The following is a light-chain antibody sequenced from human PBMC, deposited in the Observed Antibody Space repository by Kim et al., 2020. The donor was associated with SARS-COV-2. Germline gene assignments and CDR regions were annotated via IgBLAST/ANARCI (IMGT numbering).Light chain of an antibody. V-gene: IGLV1-44*01. Sequence: QSVLTQPPSASGTPGQRVTISCSGSSSNIGGNSVNWYQQFPGTAPKLLIYRNNQRPSGVPDRFSGSKSGTSASLALSGLRSEDEADYYCATWDDSLNGWVFGGGTQVTVL. J-gene: IGLJ3*02. CDR2: RNN. CDR3: ATWDDSLNGWV. CDR1: SSNIGGNS.